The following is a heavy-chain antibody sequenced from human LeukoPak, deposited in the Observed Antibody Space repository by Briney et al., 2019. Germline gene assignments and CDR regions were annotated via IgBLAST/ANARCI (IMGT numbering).Heavy chain of an antibody. V-gene: IGHV3-30-3*01. D-gene: IGHD4-17*01. Sequence: PGGSLRLSCAASGFTFSSYAMHWVRQAPGKGLEWVAVISYDGSNKYYADSVKGRFTISRDNSKNTLYLQMNSPRAEDTAVYYCAGGDYGDYPTYYYYGMDVWGQGTTVTVSS. CDR1: GFTFSSYA. CDR2: ISYDGSNK. J-gene: IGHJ6*02. CDR3: AGGDYGDYPTYYYYGMDV.